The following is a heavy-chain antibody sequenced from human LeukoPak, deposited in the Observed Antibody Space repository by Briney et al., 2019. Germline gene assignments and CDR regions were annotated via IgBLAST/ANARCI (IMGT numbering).Heavy chain of an antibody. CDR2: IYYSGST. V-gene: IGHV4-59*01. CDR3: ARTEESGYSYRYFGYYYYMDV. J-gene: IGHJ6*03. Sequence: PSETLSLTCTVSGGSISSYYWSWIRQPPGKGLEWIGFIYYSGSTHYNPSLKSRVTISVDTPKNQFSLKLSSVTAADTAVYYCARTEESGYSYRYFGYYYYMDVWGKGTTVTVSS. CDR1: GGSISSYY. D-gene: IGHD5-18*01.